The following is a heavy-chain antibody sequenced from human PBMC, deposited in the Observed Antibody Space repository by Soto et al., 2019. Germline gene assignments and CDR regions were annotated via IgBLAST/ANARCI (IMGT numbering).Heavy chain of an antibody. Sequence: ASVKVSCKASGGTFSSYAISWVRQAPGQGLEWMGWINPNSGGTNYAQKFQGRVTMTRDTSISTAYMELSRLRSDDTAVYYCARRLGSGYFNWFDPWGQGTLVTVSS. CDR2: INPNSGGT. CDR3: ARRLGSGYFNWFDP. D-gene: IGHD3-22*01. V-gene: IGHV1-2*02. J-gene: IGHJ5*02. CDR1: GGTFSSYA.